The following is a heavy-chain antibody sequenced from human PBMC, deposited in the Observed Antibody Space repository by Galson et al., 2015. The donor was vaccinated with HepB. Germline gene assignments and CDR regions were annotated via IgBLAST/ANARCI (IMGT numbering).Heavy chain of an antibody. D-gene: IGHD2-2*01. CDR3: AREGRAVPAARFFDY. CDR2: IWYDGSNK. Sequence: SLRLSCAASGFTFSSYGMHWVRQAPGKGLEWVAVIWYDGSNKYYADSVKGRFTISRDNSKNTLYLQMNSLRAEDTAVYYCAREGRAVPAARFFDYWGQGTLVTVSS. CDR1: GFTFSSYG. V-gene: IGHV3-33*08. J-gene: IGHJ4*02.